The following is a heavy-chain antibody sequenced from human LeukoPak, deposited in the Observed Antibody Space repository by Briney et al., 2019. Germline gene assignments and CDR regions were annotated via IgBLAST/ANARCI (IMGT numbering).Heavy chain of an antibody. CDR3: VRDLELGIAARPLDY. Sequence: GGSLRLSCAASGFTFSSYGMHWVRQAPGKGLEWVAVIWYDGSNKYYADSVKGRFTISRDNSKNTLYLQMNSLRAEDTAVYYCVRDLELGIAARPLDYWGQGTLVTVSS. V-gene: IGHV3-33*01. D-gene: IGHD6-6*01. CDR1: GFTFSSYG. CDR2: IWYDGSNK. J-gene: IGHJ4*02.